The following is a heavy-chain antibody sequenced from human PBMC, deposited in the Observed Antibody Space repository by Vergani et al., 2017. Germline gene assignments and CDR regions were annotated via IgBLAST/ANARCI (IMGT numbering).Heavy chain of an antibody. Sequence: VQLLESGGGLVQPGGSLRLSCAASGFTFSSYAISWVRQAPGQGLEWMGGIIPIFGTANYAQKFQGRVTITADESTSTAYMELSSLRSEDTAVYYCARVPVPRVDTAMVDWGQGTLVTVSS. CDR1: GFTFSSYA. D-gene: IGHD5-18*01. J-gene: IGHJ4*02. V-gene: IGHV1-69*01. CDR3: ARVPVPRVDTAMVD. CDR2: IIPIFGTA.